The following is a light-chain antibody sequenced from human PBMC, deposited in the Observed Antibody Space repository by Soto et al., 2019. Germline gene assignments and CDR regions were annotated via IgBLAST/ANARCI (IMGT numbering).Light chain of an antibody. CDR2: GNK. CDR1: SSNIGAGYD. J-gene: IGLJ3*02. V-gene: IGLV1-40*01. Sequence: QSVLTQPPSVSGAPGQRVTISCTGSSSNIGAGYDVHWYQHLPGTAPKLLIYGNKNRPSGVSDRFSGSKSGTSGSLAITGLQAEDAADFYCQSYDSSLSAWVFGGGTQLTVL. CDR3: QSYDSSLSAWV.